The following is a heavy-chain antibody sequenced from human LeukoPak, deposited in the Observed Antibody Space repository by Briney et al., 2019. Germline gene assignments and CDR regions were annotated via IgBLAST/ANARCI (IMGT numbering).Heavy chain of an antibody. J-gene: IGHJ4*02. CDR1: GYTFSGYY. CDR2: INPNSGGT. D-gene: IGHD3-9*01. V-gene: IGHV1-2*02. CDR3: ARVLRYYDILSKPFDY. Sequence: ASVKVSCKASGYTFSGYYIHWVRQAPGHGLEWMGWINPNSGGTNYAQKFQGRVTLTRDTSINTAYMELSRLRSGDTAVYYCARVLRYYDILSKPFDYWGQGTLVTVSS.